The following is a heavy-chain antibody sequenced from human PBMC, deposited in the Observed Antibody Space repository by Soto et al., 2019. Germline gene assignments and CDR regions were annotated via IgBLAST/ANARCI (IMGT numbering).Heavy chain of an antibody. J-gene: IGHJ6*02. CDR3: AASCVGCGGFNYYGMDV. D-gene: IGHD2-21*01. Sequence: PSETLSLTCTVSGDSITIGGYSWTWIRQHPGKGLEWIGYIYYSGSTYYNPSLKSRVTISVDTSKNQFSLKLSSVTAADTAVYYCAASCVGCGGFNYYGMDVWGQGTTVTVSS. CDR2: IYYSGST. V-gene: IGHV4-31*03. CDR1: GDSITIGGYS.